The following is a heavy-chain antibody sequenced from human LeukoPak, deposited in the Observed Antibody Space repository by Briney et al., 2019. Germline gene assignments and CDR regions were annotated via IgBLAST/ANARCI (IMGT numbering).Heavy chain of an antibody. Sequence: GGSLRLSCAASGFTFSSYSMNWVRQAPGKGLEWVSSISSSSSYIYYADSVKGRFTISRDNAKNSLYLQMNSLRAEDTAVYYCARFLGDDSSGYYYRHAFDYWGQGTLVTVSS. V-gene: IGHV3-21*01. CDR2: ISSSSSYI. J-gene: IGHJ4*02. CDR3: ARFLGDDSSGYYYRHAFDY. CDR1: GFTFSSYS. D-gene: IGHD3-22*01.